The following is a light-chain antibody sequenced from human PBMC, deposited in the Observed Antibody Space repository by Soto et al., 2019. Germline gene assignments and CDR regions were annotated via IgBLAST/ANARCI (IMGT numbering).Light chain of an antibody. V-gene: IGLV1-40*01. Sequence: QSVLTQPPSVSGAPGQRVTISCTGSSSNIGAGYDVHWYQQLPGTAPKLLIYGNSNRPSGVPDRFSGSKSGTSASLAITGXQAEDEADYYCQSYDSSLSGSGVVFGGGTKVTVL. CDR3: QSYDSSLSGSGVV. CDR2: GNS. CDR1: SSNIGAGYD. J-gene: IGLJ2*01.